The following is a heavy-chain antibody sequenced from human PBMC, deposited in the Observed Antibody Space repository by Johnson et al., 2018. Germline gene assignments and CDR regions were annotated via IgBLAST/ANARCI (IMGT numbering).Heavy chain of an antibody. Sequence: EVQLVESGGGLVQPGGSLRLSCAASGFDFKNYWMHWVRQVPGKGLEWVSRLNSDGSSRHHADSVGGRFTISRDNAKNTLYLQMNSLRAEDTAVYYCARGGSHTRRYDYWGQGSLVTVSS. J-gene: IGHJ4*02. CDR2: LNSDGSSR. CDR1: GFDFKNYW. D-gene: IGHD3-10*01. V-gene: IGHV3-74*02. CDR3: ARGGSHTRRYDY.